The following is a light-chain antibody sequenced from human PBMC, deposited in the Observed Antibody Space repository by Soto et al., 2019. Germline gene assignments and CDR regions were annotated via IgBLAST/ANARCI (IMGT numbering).Light chain of an antibody. CDR1: SSDVGSYYY. CDR2: EVS. V-gene: IGLV2-14*01. J-gene: IGLJ1*01. Sequence: QSVLTQPASVSGSPGQSITISCTGTSSDVGSYYYVSWYRQHSAKAPQLMIYEVSHRPSGVSDRFSGSKAGNTASPTISGLQAEDEAAYYCSSYTSSTTYVFGTGTKLTVL. CDR3: SSYTSSTTYV.